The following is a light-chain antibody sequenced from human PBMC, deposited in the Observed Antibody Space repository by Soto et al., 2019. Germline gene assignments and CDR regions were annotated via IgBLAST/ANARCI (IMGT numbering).Light chain of an antibody. CDR3: QQVIGYPRT. J-gene: IGKJ4*01. V-gene: IGKV1-9*01. CDR1: QGISSY. CDR2: AAS. Sequence: DIPLTQSPSFLSASVGDRVTITCRASQGISSYLAWYQQKPGRAPKLLIYAASTLQSGVPSRFSGSGSGTEFTLTIDSLQPEDFATYYCQQVIGYPRTFGGGTKMEIK.